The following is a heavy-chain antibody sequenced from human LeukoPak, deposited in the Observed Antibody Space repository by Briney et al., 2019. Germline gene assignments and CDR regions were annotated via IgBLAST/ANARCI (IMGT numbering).Heavy chain of an antibody. D-gene: IGHD4-11*01. V-gene: IGHV1-2*02. CDR3: ARGVYSNFDY. Sequence: ASVKVSCKASGYTFTGYYMHWVRQAPGQGFEWMGWINPNSGGTNYAQKFQGRVTITRNTSISTAYMELSSLRSEDTAVYYCARGVYSNFDYWGQGTLVTVSS. CDR2: INPNSGGT. J-gene: IGHJ4*02. CDR1: GYTFTGYY.